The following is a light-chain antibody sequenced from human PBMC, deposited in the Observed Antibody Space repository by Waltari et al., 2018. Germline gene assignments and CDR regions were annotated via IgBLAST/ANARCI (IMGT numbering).Light chain of an antibody. CDR1: QSLLSNFNNKNY. CDR2: CAS. V-gene: IGKV4-1*01. CDR3: HQCYSTPLS. Sequence: DIVMTQSPDSLAVALGERAIITCKSSQSLLSNFNNKNYLSWYQQTPGHPPKLLIYCASTRQSGVPDRFSGSGSETNFTLTISSLQPEDVAAYYCHQCYSTPLSFGGGTKVEI. J-gene: IGKJ4*01.